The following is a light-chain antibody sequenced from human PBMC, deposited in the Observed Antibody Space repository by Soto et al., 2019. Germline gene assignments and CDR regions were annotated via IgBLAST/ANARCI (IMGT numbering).Light chain of an antibody. V-gene: IGLV2-8*01. CDR2: QVS. CDR3: TSYTSSYIFV. J-gene: IGLJ1*01. Sequence: QSVLTQPPSASGSPGQSVTISCTGTSSDVGASEYASWYQQHPGKAPKLMIYQVSKRPSGVPDRFSGSRSGNTASLTVSGLQAEDEADYYCTSYTSSYIFVLGGGTKVTVL. CDR1: SSDVGASEY.